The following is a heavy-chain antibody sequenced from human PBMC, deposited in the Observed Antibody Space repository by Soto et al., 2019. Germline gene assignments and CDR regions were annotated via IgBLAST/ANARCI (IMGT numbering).Heavy chain of an antibody. CDR1: GGSFTSNNW. Sequence: QVQLQESGPGLVKPSGTLSLTCAVSGGSFTSNNWWTWVRQPPGQGLEWIGEIYRTGSTNYNPSLKSRVTISLDKSENQFSLKVPSLTAADTAVYSCASRYPGTSVDYWGQGTLVTVSS. CDR2: IYRTGST. J-gene: IGHJ4*02. CDR3: ASRYPGTSVDY. D-gene: IGHD1-7*01. V-gene: IGHV4-4*02.